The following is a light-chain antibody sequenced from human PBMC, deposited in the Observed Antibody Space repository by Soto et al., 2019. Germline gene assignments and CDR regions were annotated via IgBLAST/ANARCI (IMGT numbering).Light chain of an antibody. CDR2: DVS. Sequence: QSALTQPASVSGSPGQSITISCTGTSSDVGGYNYVSWYQQHPGKAPKLMIYDVSNRPSGVSNRFSGSKSGNTASLTISGLQAEDEADYYCSSYTSSSLYVFGTVTKVTVL. J-gene: IGLJ1*01. CDR1: SSDVGGYNY. CDR3: SSYTSSSLYV. V-gene: IGLV2-14*01.